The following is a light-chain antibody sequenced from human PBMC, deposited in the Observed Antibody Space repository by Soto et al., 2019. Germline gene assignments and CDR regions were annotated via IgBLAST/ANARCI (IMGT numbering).Light chain of an antibody. CDR2: ATS. Sequence: DIQMTQSPSTRSASVVDRVTITCLASQSISTYLIWYQQKPGKAPKLLIYATSSLQSGVPSRFSGSGSGTDFTLTISSLQPEDFATYYCQQSYSTPPGTFGQGTKVDI. CDR3: QQSYSTPPGT. V-gene: IGKV1-39*01. J-gene: IGKJ1*01. CDR1: QSISTY.